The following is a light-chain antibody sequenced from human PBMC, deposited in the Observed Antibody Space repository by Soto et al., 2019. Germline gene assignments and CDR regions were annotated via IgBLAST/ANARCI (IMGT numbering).Light chain of an antibody. CDR2: AAS. J-gene: IGKJ2*01. CDR3: QQSYTTPYT. CDR1: QSVSIY. V-gene: IGKV1-39*01. Sequence: DIQMTQSPSSLSASVGDRVTITCRASQSVSIYVNWYQQKPGKPPNVLIFAASSLHSGVPSRFSGSGSGTNFTLTISNLQPEDFAAYSWQQSYTTPYTFGQGTKLEIK.